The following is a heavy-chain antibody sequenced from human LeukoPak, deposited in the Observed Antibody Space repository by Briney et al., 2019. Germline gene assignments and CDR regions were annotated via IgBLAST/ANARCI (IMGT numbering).Heavy chain of an antibody. CDR2: INHSGST. D-gene: IGHD3-16*02. Sequence: PSETLSLTCAVYGGSFSGYYWSWIRQPPGKGLEWIGEINHSGSTNYNPSLKSRVTISVDTSKNQFSLKLSSVTAADTAVYYCARLMITFGGVIWLGVDAFDIWGQGTMVTVSS. V-gene: IGHV4-34*01. J-gene: IGHJ3*02. CDR1: GGSFSGYY. CDR3: ARLMITFGGVIWLGVDAFDI.